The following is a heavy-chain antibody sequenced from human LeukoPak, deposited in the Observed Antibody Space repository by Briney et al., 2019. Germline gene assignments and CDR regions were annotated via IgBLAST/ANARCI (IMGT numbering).Heavy chain of an antibody. J-gene: IGHJ4*02. CDR2: SSGSGDST. CDR3: TKWSGFGDD. CDR1: GFTFSSNS. V-gene: IGHV3-23*01. D-gene: IGHD3-10*01. Sequence: GGSLRLSCAASGFTFSSNSMTWVRQTPGKGLEWVSGSSGSGDSTFYADSVKGRFTISRDNSRNTLYLQISSLRPEDTAVYYCTKWSGFGDDWGQGTLVTVSS.